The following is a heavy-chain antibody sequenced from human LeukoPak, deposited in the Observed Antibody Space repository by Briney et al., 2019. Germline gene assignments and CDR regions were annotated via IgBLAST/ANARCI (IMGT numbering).Heavy chain of an antibody. CDR1: GYTFTGYY. CDR2: INPNSGGT. CDR3: ARDGAAAAGNLYYGMDV. J-gene: IGHJ6*02. V-gene: IGHV1-2*02. D-gene: IGHD6-13*01. Sequence: GASVTVSCKASGYTFTGYYMHWVRQAPGQGLEWMGWINPNSGGTNYAQKFQGRVTMTRDTSISTAYMELSRLRSDDTAVYYCARDGAAAAGNLYYGMDVWGQGTTVTVSS.